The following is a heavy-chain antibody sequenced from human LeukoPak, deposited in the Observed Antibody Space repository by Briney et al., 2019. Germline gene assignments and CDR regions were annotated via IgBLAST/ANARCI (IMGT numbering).Heavy chain of an antibody. CDR2: ISSSGSTI. J-gene: IGHJ5*02. V-gene: IGHV3-48*03. CDR3: AREGTAMVKGNWFDP. D-gene: IGHD5-18*01. Sequence: GGSLRLSCAASGFTFSSYEMNWVRQAPGKGLEWVSYISSSGSTIYYADSVKGRFTISRDNAKNSLYLQMNSLRAEDTAVYYCAREGTAMVKGNWFDPWGQGTLVTVSS. CDR1: GFTFSSYE.